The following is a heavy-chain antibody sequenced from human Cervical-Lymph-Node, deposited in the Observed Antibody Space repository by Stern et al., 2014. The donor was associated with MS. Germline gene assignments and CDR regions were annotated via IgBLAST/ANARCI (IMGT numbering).Heavy chain of an antibody. CDR1: GFPFDDFA. CDR3: AKDTGSSGNGYYYYYGMDV. V-gene: IGHV3-9*01. CDR2: LCWDSGTK. Sequence: VQLVESGGDLVQPGRSLRLSCAASGFPFDDFAMHWVRQAPGKGLEWVSGLCWDSGTKGYADSVKGRFTISRDNAKNSLYLQMTSLRVEDTALYYCAKDTGSSGNGYYYYYGMDVRGQGTTVTVSS. J-gene: IGHJ6*02. D-gene: IGHD3-22*01.